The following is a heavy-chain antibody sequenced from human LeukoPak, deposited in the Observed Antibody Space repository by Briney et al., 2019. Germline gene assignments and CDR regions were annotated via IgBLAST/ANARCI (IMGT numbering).Heavy chain of an antibody. J-gene: IGHJ5*02. V-gene: IGHV3-30*02. CDR3: AREFWSGYSNWFDP. Sequence: GGSLRLSCAASGFTFSSYGMHWIRQAPGKGLEWVAFIRNDGSIIYNADSVKGRFTISRDNSKNTLYLQMNSLRADDTAVYYCAREFWSGYSNWFDPWGQGTLVTVSS. D-gene: IGHD3-3*01. CDR1: GFTFSSYG. CDR2: IRNDGSII.